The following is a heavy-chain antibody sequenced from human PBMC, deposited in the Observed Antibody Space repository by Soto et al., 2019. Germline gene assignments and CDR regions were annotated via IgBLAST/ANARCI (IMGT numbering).Heavy chain of an antibody. Sequence: QITLKESGPTLVKPTQTLTLTCTFSGFSLNTNAVGVGWIRQPPGKALEWLALLYWDDDKRYSPSLKSRLTNTTDTSKNQVVLTMTNMDPLDTATYYCAHRRVRDSSGENFDSWGQGTLVTVSS. D-gene: IGHD6-19*01. CDR1: GFSLNTNAVG. CDR3: AHRRVRDSSGENFDS. CDR2: LYWDDDK. V-gene: IGHV2-5*02. J-gene: IGHJ4*02.